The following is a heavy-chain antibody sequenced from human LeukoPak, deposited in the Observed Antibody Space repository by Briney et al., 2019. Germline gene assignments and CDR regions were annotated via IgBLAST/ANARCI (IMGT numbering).Heavy chain of an antibody. V-gene: IGHV3-21*01. CDR2: ISSSSSYI. D-gene: IGHD6-19*01. CDR1: GFTFSSYS. CDR3: ARDSSGILQWLLAKNAFDT. J-gene: IGHJ3*02. Sequence: GGSLRLSCAASGFTFSSYSMNWVRQAPGKGLEWISSISSSSSYIYYADSVKGRFTISRDNAKNSLYLQMNSLRAEDTAVYYCARDSSGILQWLLAKNAFDTWGQGTMVTVSS.